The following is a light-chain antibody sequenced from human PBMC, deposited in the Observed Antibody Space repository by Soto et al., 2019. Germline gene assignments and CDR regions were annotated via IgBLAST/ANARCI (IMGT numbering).Light chain of an antibody. CDR2: DAS. Sequence: ELVLTQSPATLSLSPGERATLSCRASQSVSSYIAWYQQKPGQAPRLLIYDASNRATGIPARFSGSGSGTDFTLTISSLEPEDFAVYYCQQRSNWPTTFGQGTKVDIK. CDR1: QSVSSY. V-gene: IGKV3-11*01. J-gene: IGKJ1*01. CDR3: QQRSNWPTT.